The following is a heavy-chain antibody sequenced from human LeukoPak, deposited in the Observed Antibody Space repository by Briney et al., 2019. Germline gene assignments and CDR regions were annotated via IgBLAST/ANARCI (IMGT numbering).Heavy chain of an antibody. D-gene: IGHD6-13*01. CDR1: GLTFSISG. CDR2: ISYDGSNK. V-gene: IGHV3-30*18. CDR3: AKDGIAAAGTYYYYYYGMDV. Sequence: QSGGSLRLSCTVSGLTFSISGMHWVRQAPGKGLEWVAVISYDGSNKYYADSVKGRFTISRDNSKNTLYLQMNSLRAEDTAVYYCAKDGIAAAGTYYYYYYGMDVWGQGTTVTVSS. J-gene: IGHJ6*02.